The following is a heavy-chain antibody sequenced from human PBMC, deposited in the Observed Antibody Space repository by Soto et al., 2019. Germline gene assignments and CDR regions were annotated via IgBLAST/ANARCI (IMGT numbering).Heavy chain of an antibody. Sequence: QVQLQESGPGLVKPSGTLSLTCAVSGGSIRSSNWWSWVRQPPGKGLEWIGEIYHSGSTNYNPSLKSRVTISVDKSKNQFSLKLSSVPAADTAVYYCARASGDYEAFFFDHWGQGTLVTVSS. CDR2: IYHSGST. D-gene: IGHD4-17*01. V-gene: IGHV4-4*02. CDR1: GGSIRSSNW. CDR3: ARASGDYEAFFFDH. J-gene: IGHJ5*02.